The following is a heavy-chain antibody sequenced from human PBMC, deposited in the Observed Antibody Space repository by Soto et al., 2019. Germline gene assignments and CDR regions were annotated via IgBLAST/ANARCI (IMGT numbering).Heavy chain of an antibody. CDR2: IYTSASI. Sequence: SETLSLTCSVSGADINTYSWTWIRQPAGKGLEWIGRIYTSASINYNPSLRGRVTLSVDTSTNQVSLKLASVTAADTAVYYCARDREAGYNFYYGMDVWGQGTTVTVS. D-gene: IGHD6-19*01. V-gene: IGHV4-4*07. CDR3: ARDREAGYNFYYGMDV. CDR1: GADINTYS. J-gene: IGHJ6*02.